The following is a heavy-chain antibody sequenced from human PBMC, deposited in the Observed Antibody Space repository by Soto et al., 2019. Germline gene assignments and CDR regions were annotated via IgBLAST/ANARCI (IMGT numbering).Heavy chain of an antibody. CDR3: AHRGYGNYPRDNWFDP. V-gene: IGHV2-5*01. CDR1: GFSLSTGGRG. CDR2: IYWNDDK. J-gene: IGHJ5*02. D-gene: IGHD4-17*01. Sequence: VSGPTLVNPTQTLTLTCSFSGFSLSTGGRGVGWIRQPPGKALEWLALIYWNDDKRYSPSLNNRLTITKDTSKNQVVLTLTNMDPVDTATYYCAHRGYGNYPRDNWFDPWGQGTLVTVSS.